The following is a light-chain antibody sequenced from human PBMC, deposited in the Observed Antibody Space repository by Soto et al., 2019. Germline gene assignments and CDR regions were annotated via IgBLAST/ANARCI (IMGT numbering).Light chain of an antibody. CDR3: QQYNNWPPLT. CDR2: GAS. Sequence: EIVMTQSPATLSVSPGERATLSCRASQSVSSNLAWYQQKPGQAPRLLIYGASTRATGIPGRFSGSGSGTEFTLTISSLQSEDFAVYYCQQYNNWPPLTFGGGTKLEIK. V-gene: IGKV3-15*01. CDR1: QSVSSN. J-gene: IGKJ4*01.